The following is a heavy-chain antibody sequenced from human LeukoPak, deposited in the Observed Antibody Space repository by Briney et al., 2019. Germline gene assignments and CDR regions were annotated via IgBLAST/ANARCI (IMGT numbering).Heavy chain of an antibody. D-gene: IGHD5-18*01. CDR2: IKQDGSDK. J-gene: IGHJ4*02. Sequence: PGGTLRLSCAASGFTVSNNYMSWVRQAPGKGLEWVANIKQDGSDKYYVDSVKGRFAISRDNAKNSLYLQMNSLRAEDTAVYYCARTRGYSYGDFDYWGQGTLVTVSS. CDR1: GFTVSNNY. V-gene: IGHV3-7*04. CDR3: ARTRGYSYGDFDY.